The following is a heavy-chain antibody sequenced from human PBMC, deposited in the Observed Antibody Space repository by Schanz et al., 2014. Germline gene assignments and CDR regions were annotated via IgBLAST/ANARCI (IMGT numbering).Heavy chain of an antibody. CDR2: IGNGGVTI. Sequence: QVQLVDSGGGLVKPGGSLRLSCTASGFPFSDYFMAWIRQPPGRGLEWVSYIGNGGVTIYYADSVKGRFTISRDNSKNTLYLQMNSLRAEDTAVYYCAKGRFGELSAFDIWGRGTMVTVSS. V-gene: IGHV3-11*01. D-gene: IGHD3-10*01. J-gene: IGHJ3*02. CDR1: GFPFSDYF. CDR3: AKGRFGELSAFDI.